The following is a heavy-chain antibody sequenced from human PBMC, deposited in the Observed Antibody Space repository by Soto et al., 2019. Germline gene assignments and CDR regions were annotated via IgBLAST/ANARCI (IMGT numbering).Heavy chain of an antibody. D-gene: IGHD3-10*01. J-gene: IGHJ5*02. CDR3: AHRRPLWFGEIVWFDP. Sequence: QITLKESGPTLVKPTQTLTLTCTFSGFSLSTSGVGVGWIRQPPGKALEWLALIYWNDDKRYNPSLKSSPTITKDTSQNQVVVTMTSMDPVDTAPYYCAHRRPLWFGEIVWFDPWGQGTLVTVSS. V-gene: IGHV2-5*01. CDR1: GFSLSTSGVG. CDR2: IYWNDDK.